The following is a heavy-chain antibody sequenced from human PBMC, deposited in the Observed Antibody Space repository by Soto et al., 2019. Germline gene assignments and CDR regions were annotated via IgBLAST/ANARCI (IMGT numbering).Heavy chain of an antibody. V-gene: IGHV1-69*08. D-gene: IGHD2-15*01. Sequence: QVQLVQSGADVKKPGSSVKISCTASGAAFSKYTFTWVRRAPGEGLEWVGRVIPLLDASNYAEKFQDRVTISADRSTSTVYMELSGLRSEDSAIYYCASGKSQMSQDRMGFYYYMAVWGKGTSVTVSS. J-gene: IGHJ6*03. CDR3: ASGKSQMSQDRMGFYYYMAV. CDR1: GAAFSKYT. CDR2: VIPLLDAS.